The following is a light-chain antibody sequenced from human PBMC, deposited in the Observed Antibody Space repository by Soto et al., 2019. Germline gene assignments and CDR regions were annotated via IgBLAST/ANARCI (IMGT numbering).Light chain of an antibody. CDR1: SSKIGSNT. CDR3: AAWDDSLNGYV. Sequence: VLTHPPSGFGSPGRRVTSRFLGSSSKIGSNTVNWYQQLPGTAPKLLIYSNNQRPSGVPDRFSGSKSGTSAPLAISGLQSEDEADYYCAAWDDSLNGYVFGTGTKVTVL. V-gene: IGLV1-44*01. J-gene: IGLJ1*01. CDR2: SNN.